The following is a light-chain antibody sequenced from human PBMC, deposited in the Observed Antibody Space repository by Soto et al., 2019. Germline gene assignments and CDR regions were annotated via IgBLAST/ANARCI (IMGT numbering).Light chain of an antibody. Sequence: IVLTQSPGTLSLFPGERAILSCRASQSVSRTYLAWYQQKPGQAPRLLIYGASNRATGIPDRFSGSGSRTDFTLTISRLEPEDFAVYYCQQYGNSPYTFGQGTSLEIK. CDR2: GAS. J-gene: IGKJ2*01. V-gene: IGKV3-20*01. CDR3: QQYGNSPYT. CDR1: QSVSRTY.